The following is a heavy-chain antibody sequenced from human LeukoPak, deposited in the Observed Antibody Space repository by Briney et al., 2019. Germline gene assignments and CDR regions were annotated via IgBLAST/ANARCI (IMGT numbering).Heavy chain of an antibody. CDR3: ARGGLAACDY. CDR1: GFTFSSYW. CDR2: IKQDGSEK. D-gene: IGHD6-6*01. V-gene: IGHV3-7*01. Sequence: GGSLRLSCAASGFTFSSYWMSWVRQAPGKGLEWVANIKQDGSEKYYADSVKGRFTISRDNSKNTLYLQMNSLRAEDTAVYYCARGGLAACDYWGQGTLVTVSS. J-gene: IGHJ4*02.